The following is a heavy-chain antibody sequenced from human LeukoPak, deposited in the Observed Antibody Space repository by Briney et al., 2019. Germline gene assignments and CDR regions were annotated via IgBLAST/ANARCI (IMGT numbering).Heavy chain of an antibody. CDR2: ISGSGGNT. Sequence: PGGSLRLSCAASGFTFSSHAMSWVRQAPGKGLEWVSAISGSGGNTYYADSVKGRFTISRDNSKNTLYLQMNSLRAEDTAVYYCARSGYDYVWGSYRPDYYFDYWGQGTLVTASS. CDR3: ARSGYDYVWGSYRPDYYFDY. V-gene: IGHV3-23*01. CDR1: GFTFSSHA. D-gene: IGHD3-16*02. J-gene: IGHJ4*02.